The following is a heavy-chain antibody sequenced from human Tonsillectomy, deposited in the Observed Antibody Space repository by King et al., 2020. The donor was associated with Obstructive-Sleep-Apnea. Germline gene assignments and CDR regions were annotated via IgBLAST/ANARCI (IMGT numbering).Heavy chain of an antibody. V-gene: IGHV4-39*07. CDR3: ARLDIEYSYRYGMDV. CDR1: GGSIGSSSYY. CDR2: INYSGST. J-gene: IGHJ6*02. Sequence: LQLQESGPGLVKPSETLSLTCTVSGGSIGSSSYYWGWIRQPPGKGLEWIGSINYSGSTYYNPSLRSRVSISVDTPKNQLSLRLTSVTAADTAVYYCARLDIEYSYRYGMDVWGQGTTVTVSS. D-gene: IGHD2-2*03.